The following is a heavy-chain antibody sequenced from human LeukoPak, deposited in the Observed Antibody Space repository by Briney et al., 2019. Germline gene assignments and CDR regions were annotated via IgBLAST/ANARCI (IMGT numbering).Heavy chain of an antibody. CDR2: INPNSGGT. D-gene: IGHD3-10*01. CDR3: ARETSVLLWFGEPGWFDP. V-gene: IGHV1-2*02. J-gene: IGHJ5*02. CDR1: GYTFTGYY. Sequence: GASVKVSCKASGYTFTGYYMHWVRQAPGQGLEWMGWINPNSGGTNCAQKFQGRVTMTRDTSISTAYMELSRLRSDDTAVYYCARETSVLLWFGEPGWFDPWGQGTLVTVSS.